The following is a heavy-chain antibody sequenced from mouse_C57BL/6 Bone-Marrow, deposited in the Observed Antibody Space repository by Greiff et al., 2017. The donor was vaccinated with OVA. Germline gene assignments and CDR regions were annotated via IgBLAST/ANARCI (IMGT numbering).Heavy chain of an antibody. CDR2: IYPRDGST. CDR1: GYTFTDHT. J-gene: IGHJ4*01. CDR3: ATAQATYYYAMDY. V-gene: IGHV1-78*01. Sequence: VQLQESDAELVKPGASVKISCKVSGYTFTDHTIHWMKQRPEQGLEWIGYIYPRDGSTKYNEKFKGKATLTADKSSSTAYMQLNSLTSEDSAVYFCATAQATYYYAMDYWGQGTSVTVSS. D-gene: IGHD3-2*02.